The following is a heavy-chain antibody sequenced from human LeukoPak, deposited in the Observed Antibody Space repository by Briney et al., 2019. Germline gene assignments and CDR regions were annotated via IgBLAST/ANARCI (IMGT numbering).Heavy chain of an antibody. CDR2: IRYDGSNK. Sequence: GGSLKLSCAASGFTFSSYGMHWVRQAPGKGLEWVAFIRYDGSNKYYADSVKGRFTISRDNSKNTLHLQMNSLRAEDTAVYYCAKDSSKYTATTFDYWGQGTLVTVSS. J-gene: IGHJ4*02. CDR3: AKDSSKYTATTFDY. CDR1: GFTFSSYG. D-gene: IGHD1-26*01. V-gene: IGHV3-30*02.